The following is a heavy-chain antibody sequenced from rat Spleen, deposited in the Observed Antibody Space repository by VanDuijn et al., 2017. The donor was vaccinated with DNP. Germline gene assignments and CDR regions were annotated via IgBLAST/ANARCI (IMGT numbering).Heavy chain of an antibody. CDR1: GFTFSDYY. CDR3: TTGGSYYYVDFDY. J-gene: IGHJ2*01. Sequence: EVQLVESGGGLVQPGRSLKLSCAASGFTFSDYYMAWVRQAPTKGLEWVAYISYDGGSTYYGDSVKGQFTISRDNAKSTLYLQMNSLRSEDMATYYCTTGGSYYYVDFDYWGQGVMVTVSS. D-gene: IGHD1-12*02. CDR2: ISYDGGST. V-gene: IGHV5-20*01.